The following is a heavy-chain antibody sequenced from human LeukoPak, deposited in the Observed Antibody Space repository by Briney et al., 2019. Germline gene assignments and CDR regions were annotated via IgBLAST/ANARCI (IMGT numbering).Heavy chain of an antibody. J-gene: IGHJ4*02. CDR3: AKDMSQFRYPLSYFDY. Sequence: GGSLRLSCAASGFTFSSYAMSWVRQAPGEGLEWVSAISGSGGSTYYADSVKGRFTISRDNSKNTLYLQMNSLRAEDTAVYYCAKDMSQFRYPLSYFDYWGQGTLVTVSS. V-gene: IGHV3-23*01. D-gene: IGHD3-9*01. CDR1: GFTFSSYA. CDR2: ISGSGGST.